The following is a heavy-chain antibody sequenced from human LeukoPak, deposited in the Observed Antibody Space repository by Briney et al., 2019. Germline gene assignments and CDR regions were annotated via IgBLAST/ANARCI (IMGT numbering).Heavy chain of an antibody. CDR3: AKVMKGSERLTMVRGVIIKTAGLYYMDV. V-gene: IGHV3-23*01. D-gene: IGHD3-10*01. CDR1: GFTLSSYA. J-gene: IGHJ6*03. CDR2: ISASGGST. Sequence: GGSLRLSCAASGFTLSSYAMSWVRQAPGKGLEWVSSISASGGSTNYADSVKGRFTISRDNSKNRVYLQMNSLRAEDTAVYYCAKVMKGSERLTMVRGVIIKTAGLYYMDVWGKGTTVTVSS.